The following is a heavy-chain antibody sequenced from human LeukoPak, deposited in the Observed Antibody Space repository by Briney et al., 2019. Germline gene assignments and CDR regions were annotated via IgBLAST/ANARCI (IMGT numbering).Heavy chain of an antibody. J-gene: IGHJ4*02. D-gene: IGHD3-3*01. CDR3: AKGITIFGVVIESGDY. CDR1: GFTFSSYA. V-gene: IGHV3-23*01. CDR2: ISGSGGST. Sequence: PGGSLRLSCAASGFTFSSYAMSWVRQAPGKGLEWVSAISGSGGSTYYADSVKGRFTISGDNSKNTLYLQMNSLRAEDTAVYYCAKGITIFGVVIESGDYWGQGTLVTVSS.